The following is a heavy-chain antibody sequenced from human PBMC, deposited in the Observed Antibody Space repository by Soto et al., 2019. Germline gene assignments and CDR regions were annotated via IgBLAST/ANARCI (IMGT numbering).Heavy chain of an antibody. CDR3: AREVGHMDV. Sequence: RASVKVSCKASGYTFANYGISWVRQAPGQGLEWMGWVSPYNGDTTYAQNFQGRVTMTTDTSTRTAYMELRSLRSDDTAVYYCAREVGHMDVWGQGTTVTVSS. V-gene: IGHV1-18*04. J-gene: IGHJ6*02. D-gene: IGHD2-2*01. CDR1: GYTFANYG. CDR2: VSPYNGDT.